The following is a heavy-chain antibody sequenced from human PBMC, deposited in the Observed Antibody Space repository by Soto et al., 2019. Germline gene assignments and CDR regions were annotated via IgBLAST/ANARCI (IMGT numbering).Heavy chain of an antibody. V-gene: IGHV1-2*02. D-gene: IGHD6-6*01. CDR1: GFSFTGYY. CDR3: AKDLTRQLAYWLDP. J-gene: IGHJ5*02. Sequence: QEQLVQSGAAVKKPGASVKVSCKASGFSFTGYYIHWLRQAPGQGLEWMGWINAHSGGTEYAQKFRGRVTLTRDTSISTAYMTLSSLRSDDTAIYYCAKDLTRQLAYWLDPWGQGTQVTVSS. CDR2: INAHSGGT.